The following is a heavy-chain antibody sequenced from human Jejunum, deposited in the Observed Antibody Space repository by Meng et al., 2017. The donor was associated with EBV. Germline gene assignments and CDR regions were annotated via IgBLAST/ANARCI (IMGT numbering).Heavy chain of an antibody. Sequence: QPHLQTSRPGLVKPSDTLSLTCTVSGGSVNSVKVYWSYILQPPGKGLEWIGYIYYSGSTNYIPSLNSRVTISLDTSKTQFSLKLSSVTAADTAVYYCAGLRYSGYDRAFDYWGQGALVTVSS. V-gene: IGHV4-61*01. J-gene: IGHJ4*02. CDR3: AGLRYSGYDRAFDY. CDR1: GGSVNSVKVY. D-gene: IGHD5-12*01. CDR2: IYYSGST.